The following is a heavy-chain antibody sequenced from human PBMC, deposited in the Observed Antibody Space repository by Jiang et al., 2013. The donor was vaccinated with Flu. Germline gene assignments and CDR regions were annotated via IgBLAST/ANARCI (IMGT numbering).Heavy chain of an antibody. CDR2: TYYRSKWYN. V-gene: IGHV6-1*01. CDR1: GDSVSSNSAA. Sequence: VKPSQTLSLTCAISGDSVSSNSAAWNWIRQSPSRGLEWLGRTYYRSKWYNDYAVSVKSRITINPDTSKNQFSLQLNSVTPEDTAVYYCAHGNYDYVWGSYRTYYFDYWGQGTLVTVSS. CDR3: AHGNYDYVWGSYRTYYFDY. D-gene: IGHD3-16*02. J-gene: IGHJ4*02.